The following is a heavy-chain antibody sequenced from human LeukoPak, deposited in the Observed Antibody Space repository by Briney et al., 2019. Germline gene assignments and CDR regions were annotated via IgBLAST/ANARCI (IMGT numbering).Heavy chain of an antibody. CDR3: ARDGSGSYSKIYYMDV. Sequence: ASVKVSCKASGGTFSSYAISWVRQAPGQGLEWMGIINPSGGSTSYAQKFQGRVTMTRDTSTSTVYMELSSLRSEDTAVYYCARDGSGSYSKIYYMDVWGKGTTVTISS. CDR2: INPSGGST. V-gene: IGHV1-46*01. D-gene: IGHD1-26*01. CDR1: GGTFSSYA. J-gene: IGHJ6*03.